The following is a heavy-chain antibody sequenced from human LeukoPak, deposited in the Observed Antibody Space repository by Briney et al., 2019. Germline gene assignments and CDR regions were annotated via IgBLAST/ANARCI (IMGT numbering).Heavy chain of an antibody. CDR3: ARQAYDFWSGYSRPHFDY. J-gene: IGHJ4*02. V-gene: IGHV4-59*08. CDR1: GGSISNYY. D-gene: IGHD3-3*01. Sequence: PSETLSLTCTVSGGSISNYYWSWIRQPPGKGLEWIGYIHYSGSTKYNPSLKSRVTISVDTSKNQFSLKLSSVTAADTAVYYCARQAYDFWSGYSRPHFDYWGQGTLVTVSS. CDR2: IHYSGST.